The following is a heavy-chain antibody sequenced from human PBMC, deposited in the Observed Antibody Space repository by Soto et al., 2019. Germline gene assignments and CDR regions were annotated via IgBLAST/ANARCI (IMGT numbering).Heavy chain of an antibody. CDR2: ISYDGSNK. CDR3: ARPSGVESRSFDY. V-gene: IGHV3-30-3*01. D-gene: IGHD2-2*01. Sequence: QVQLVESGGGVVQPGRSLRLSCAASEFTFSSYAMQWVRQAPGKGLEWVAVISYDGSNKYYADSVKGRVTISRDNSKNALYLQMNSLRAEDTAVYYCARPSGVESRSFDYWGQGTLVTLSS. J-gene: IGHJ4*02. CDR1: EFTFSSYA.